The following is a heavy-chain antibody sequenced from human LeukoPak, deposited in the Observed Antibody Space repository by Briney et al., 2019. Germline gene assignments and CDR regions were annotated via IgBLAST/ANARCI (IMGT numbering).Heavy chain of an antibody. D-gene: IGHD2-8*01. CDR1: GGSISSGGYY. CDR2: IYHSGST. J-gene: IGHJ4*02. V-gene: IGHV4-30-2*01. Sequence: PAETLSLTCTVSGGSISSGGYYWSWVRQPPGKGREWIVYIYHSGSTYYNPSRKSRFTISVDKSKQQFSMKLSYVTAADKDVYYCAREGVPRFDYWGQGTLVTVSS. CDR3: AREGVPRFDY.